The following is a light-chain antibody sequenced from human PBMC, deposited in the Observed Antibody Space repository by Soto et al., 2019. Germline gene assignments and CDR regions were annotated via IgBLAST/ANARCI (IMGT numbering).Light chain of an antibody. CDR1: QGIRND. CDR3: LQQSSYPPLT. V-gene: IGKV1-17*01. J-gene: IGKJ4*01. Sequence: DIQMTQSPSSLSASVRDRVTIACRASQGIRNDLGWYQQKPGKAPKCLIYAASSLERGVPSRFSGSGSGTAITLTVNSLQPADFATEDWLQQSSYPPLTFGGGTKVEIK. CDR2: AAS.